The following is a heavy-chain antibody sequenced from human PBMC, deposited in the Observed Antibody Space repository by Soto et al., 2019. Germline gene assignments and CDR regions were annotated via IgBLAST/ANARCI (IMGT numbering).Heavy chain of an antibody. CDR2: INPSGGST. J-gene: IGHJ6*02. Sequence: ASVKVSCKASGYTFTSYYMHWVRQAPGQGLEWMGIINPSGGSTSYAQKFQGRVTMTRDTSTSTVYMELSSLRSEDTAVYYCARDGGDFWSSYSIYYGMDVWGQGTTVTVSS. CDR3: ARDGGDFWSSYSIYYGMDV. CDR1: GYTFTSYY. V-gene: IGHV1-46*01. D-gene: IGHD3-3*01.